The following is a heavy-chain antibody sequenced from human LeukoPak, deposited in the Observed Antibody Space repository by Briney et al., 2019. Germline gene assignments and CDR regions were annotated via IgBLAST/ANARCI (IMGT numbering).Heavy chain of an antibody. CDR1: GFSFSSYG. J-gene: IGHJ4*02. Sequence: GGSLRLSCAASGFSFSSYGMNWVRQAPGKGLEWVSYTGTSSSTIYYADSVKGRFTISRDNAKNSLYLQMNSLRAEDTAVYYCARILGSGAMDSWGQGTLVTVSS. D-gene: IGHD1-26*01. CDR2: TGTSSSTI. V-gene: IGHV3-48*04. CDR3: ARILGSGAMDS.